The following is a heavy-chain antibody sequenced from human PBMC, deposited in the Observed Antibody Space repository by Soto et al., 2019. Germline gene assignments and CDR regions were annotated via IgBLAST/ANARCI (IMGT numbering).Heavy chain of an antibody. CDR1: GFTFSSYG. CDR2: ISYDGSNK. CDR3: ARVRYDFWSGYSEDYYYYMDV. J-gene: IGHJ6*03. Sequence: GGSLRLSCAASGFTFSSYGMHWVRQAPGKGLEWVAVISYDGSNKYYADSVKGRFTISRDNSKNTLYLQMNSLRAEDTAVYYCARVRYDFWSGYSEDYYYYMDVWGKGTKVTVSS. V-gene: IGHV3-30*03. D-gene: IGHD3-3*01.